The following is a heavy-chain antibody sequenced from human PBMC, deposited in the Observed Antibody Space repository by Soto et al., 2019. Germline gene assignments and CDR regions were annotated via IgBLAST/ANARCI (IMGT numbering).Heavy chain of an antibody. CDR1: GFPFSSYG. D-gene: IGHD6-19*01. Sequence: GGSLKLSCAACGFPFSSYGPHWVRPAPCKGLEWVAVLWYDGSNKYYADSVKGRFTISRDNSKNTLYLQMNSLRAEDTAVYYCARDAAVAGLTYYYYHGMDVWGQGTTVTVSS. CDR2: LWYDGSNK. V-gene: IGHV3-33*01. J-gene: IGHJ6*02. CDR3: ARDAAVAGLTYYYYHGMDV.